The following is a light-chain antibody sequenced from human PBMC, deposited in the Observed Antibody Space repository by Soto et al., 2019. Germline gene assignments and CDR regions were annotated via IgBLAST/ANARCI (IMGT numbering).Light chain of an antibody. CDR2: EVS. Sequence: QSALTQPASVSGSPGQSITISCTGTSSDVGGYNYVSWYQQHPGKAPKLMIYEVSNRPSGVSNRFSGSKSGNAASLTISGXXXXXXXXYXCSSYTSSSTKVFGTGTKLTVL. V-gene: IGLV2-14*01. CDR1: SSDVGGYNY. CDR3: SSYTSSSTKV. J-gene: IGLJ1*01.